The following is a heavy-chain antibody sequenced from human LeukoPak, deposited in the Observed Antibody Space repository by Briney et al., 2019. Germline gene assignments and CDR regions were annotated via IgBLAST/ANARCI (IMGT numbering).Heavy chain of an antibody. D-gene: IGHD3-10*01. J-gene: IGHJ5*02. CDR3: ARDLLFPFQAFGVP. V-gene: IGHV3-33*01. CDR1: GFTFSSYG. Sequence: QPGRSLRLSCAASGFTFSSYGMHWVRQAPGKGLEWVAVIWYDGSNKYYADSVKGRFTISRDNSKNTMYLQMNSLRAEDTAVYYCARDLLFPFQAFGVPWGQGTLVTVSS. CDR2: IWYDGSNK.